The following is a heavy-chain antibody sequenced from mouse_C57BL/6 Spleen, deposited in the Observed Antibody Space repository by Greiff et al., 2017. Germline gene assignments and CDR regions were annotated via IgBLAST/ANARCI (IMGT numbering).Heavy chain of an antibody. D-gene: IGHD3-1*01. CDR1: GYAFSSYW. V-gene: IGHV1-80*01. Sequence: QVQLQQSGAELVKPGASVKISCKASGYAFSSYWMNWVKQRPGKGLEWIGQIYPGDGDTNYNGKFKGKATLTADKSSSTAYMQLSRLTSEDSAVYFCARDFGDGKYYFDDWGQGTTLTVSS. J-gene: IGHJ2*01. CDR2: IYPGDGDT. CDR3: ARDFGDGKYYFDD.